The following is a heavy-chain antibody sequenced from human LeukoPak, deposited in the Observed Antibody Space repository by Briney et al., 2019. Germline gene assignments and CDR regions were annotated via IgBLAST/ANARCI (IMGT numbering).Heavy chain of an antibody. CDR1: VYTFTTYY. Sequence: ASVTASFKPSVYTFTTYYLHWVRQAPGQGLEWMGWINPKNGGTNYAQKFRGRVTMTRDTSINTAYMELTGLTSDDTALYYCARDPSNRYYTDVWGIGTTVTVSS. D-gene: IGHD1-14*01. CDR3: ARDPSNRYYTDV. V-gene: IGHV1-2*02. J-gene: IGHJ6*03. CDR2: INPKNGGT.